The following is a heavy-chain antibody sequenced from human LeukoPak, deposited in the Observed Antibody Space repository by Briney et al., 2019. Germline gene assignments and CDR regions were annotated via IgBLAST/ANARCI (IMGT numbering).Heavy chain of an antibody. Sequence: SETLSLTCTVSRGSISSHYWSWIRQPPGKGLSWIGYIYHSGFTTYNASLKSRVTISVDTSKNQFSLKLNSVTAADTAVYYCATAIAAADPVIDYWGQGTLVIVSS. CDR3: ATAIAAADPVIDY. D-gene: IGHD6-13*01. CDR1: RGSISSHY. J-gene: IGHJ4*02. CDR2: IYHSGFT. V-gene: IGHV4-4*08.